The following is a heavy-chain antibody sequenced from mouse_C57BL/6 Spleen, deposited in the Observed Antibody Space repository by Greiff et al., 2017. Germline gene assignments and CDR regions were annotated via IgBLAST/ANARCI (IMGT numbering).Heavy chain of an antibody. D-gene: IGHD2-4*01. V-gene: IGHV1-76*01. J-gene: IGHJ2*01. CDR3: ARTYDSRDY. Sequence: VQLQESGAELVRPGASVKLSCKASGYTFTDYYINWVKQRPGQGLEWIARIYPGSGNTYYNEKFKGKATLTAEKSSSTAYMQLSSLTSEDSAVYFCARTYDSRDYWGQGTTLTVSS. CDR1: GYTFTDYY. CDR2: IYPGSGNT.